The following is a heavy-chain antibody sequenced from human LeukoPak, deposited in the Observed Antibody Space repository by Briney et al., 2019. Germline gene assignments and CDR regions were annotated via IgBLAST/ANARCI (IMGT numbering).Heavy chain of an antibody. CDR3: ARAGFTFSDYFGSFFDY. Sequence: ASVKVSCKASGYTFTGYYLHWVRQAPGQGLEWMGWIHPNSGDTKFAQKFQGRVTMTRDTSINTASMELSSLKPDDTAVYYCARAGFTFSDYFGSFFDYWGQGTLVTVSS. J-gene: IGHJ4*02. D-gene: IGHD3-10*01. CDR1: GYTFTGYY. V-gene: IGHV1-2*02. CDR2: IHPNSGDT.